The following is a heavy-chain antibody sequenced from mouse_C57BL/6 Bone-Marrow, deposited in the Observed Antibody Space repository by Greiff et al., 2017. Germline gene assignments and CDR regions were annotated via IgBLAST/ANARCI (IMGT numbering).Heavy chain of an antibody. V-gene: IGHV5-4*01. J-gene: IGHJ2*01. D-gene: IGHD2-3*01. Sequence: EVHLVESGGGLVKPGGSLKLSCAASGFTFSSYAMSWVRQTPEKRLEWVATISDGGSYTYYPDNVKGRFTISRDNAKNNLYLQMSHLKSEDTAMYYCGRGGGGGWLLLFDYWGQGTTLTVSS. CDR1: GFTFSSYA. CDR2: ISDGGSYT. CDR3: GRGGGGGWLLLFDY.